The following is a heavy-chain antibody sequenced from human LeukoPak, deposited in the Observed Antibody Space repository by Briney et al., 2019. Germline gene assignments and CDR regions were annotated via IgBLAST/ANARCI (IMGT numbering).Heavy chain of an antibody. J-gene: IGHJ4*02. CDR1: GGSISSSYYY. V-gene: IGHV4-39*07. CDR2: INHSGST. Sequence: SETLSLTCTVSGGSISSSYYYWGWVRQPPGKGLEWIGEINHSGSTNYNPSLKSRVTISVDTSKNQFSLKLSSVTAADTAVYYCASPTGIAAAEWGQGTLVTVSS. D-gene: IGHD6-13*01. CDR3: ASPTGIAAAE.